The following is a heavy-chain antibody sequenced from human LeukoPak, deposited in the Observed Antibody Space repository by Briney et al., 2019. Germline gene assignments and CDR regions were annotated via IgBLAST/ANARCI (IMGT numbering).Heavy chain of an antibody. CDR2: IIPIFGTA. CDR3: ARDGRSDWYGWYFDF. CDR1: GGTFSSYA. Sequence: SVKVSCKASGGTFSSYAISWVRQAPGQGLEWMGRIIPIFGTANYAQKFQGRVTITTDESTSTAYMELSSLRSEDPAVYYCARDGRSDWYGWYFDFWGRGTLVTVSS. J-gene: IGHJ2*01. D-gene: IGHD6-19*01. V-gene: IGHV1-69*05.